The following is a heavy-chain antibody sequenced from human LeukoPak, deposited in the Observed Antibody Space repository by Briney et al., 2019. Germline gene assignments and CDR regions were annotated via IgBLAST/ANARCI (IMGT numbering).Heavy chain of an antibody. CDR1: GGSISSSNW. CDR3: ARVLHPGSSDSTYYDILTGYYRGQYYGMDV. J-gene: IGHJ6*02. V-gene: IGHV4-4*02. CDR2: IYHSGST. D-gene: IGHD3-9*01. Sequence: PSETLSLTCAVSGGSISSSNWWSWVRQPPGKGLEWIGEIYHSGSTNYNPSLKSRVTISVDKSKNQFSLKLSSVTAADTAVYYCARVLHPGSSDSTYYDILTGYYRGQYYGMDVWGQGTTVTVSS.